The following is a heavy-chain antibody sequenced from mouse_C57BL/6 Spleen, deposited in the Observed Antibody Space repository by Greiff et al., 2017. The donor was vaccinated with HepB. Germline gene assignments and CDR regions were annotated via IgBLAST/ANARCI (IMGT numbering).Heavy chain of an antibody. CDR3: ARALITTVVATGGFYAMDY. J-gene: IGHJ4*01. CDR2: IHPNSGST. CDR1: GYTFTSYW. V-gene: IGHV1-64*01. Sequence: QVQLQQPGAELVKPGASVKLSCKASGYTFTSYWMHWVKQRPGQGLEWIGMIHPNSGSTNYNEKFKSKATLTVDKSSSTAYMQLSSLTSEDSAVYYCARALITTVVATGGFYAMDYWGQGTSVTVSS. D-gene: IGHD1-1*01.